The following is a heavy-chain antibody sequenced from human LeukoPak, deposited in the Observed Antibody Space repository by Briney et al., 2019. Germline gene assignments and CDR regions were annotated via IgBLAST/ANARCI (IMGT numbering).Heavy chain of an antibody. Sequence: GGSLRLSCVGSGFTFSAYWMTWVRQAPGKGLEWVANMKWDGSEKHYVDSVKGRFTISRDNTKSSLYLQMNGLRAEDTAVYYCARDLKASDCSGGSCYGGGAFDIWGQGTMVTVSS. CDR2: MKWDGSEK. J-gene: IGHJ3*02. CDR1: GFTFSAYW. CDR3: ARDLKASDCSGGSCYGGGAFDI. V-gene: IGHV3-7*01. D-gene: IGHD2-15*01.